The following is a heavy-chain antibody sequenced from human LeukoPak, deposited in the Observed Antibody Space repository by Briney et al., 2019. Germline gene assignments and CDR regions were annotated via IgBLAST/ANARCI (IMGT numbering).Heavy chain of an antibody. CDR1: GFTFDDYA. Sequence: PGRSLRLSCAASGFTFDDYAMHWVRQAPGKGLEWASGISWNSGSIGYADSVKGRFTISRDNAKNSLYLQMNSLRAEDMALYYCAKGSYPDSNPGHFDYWGQGTLVTVSS. CDR2: ISWNSGSI. D-gene: IGHD4-11*01. CDR3: AKGSYPDSNPGHFDY. V-gene: IGHV3-9*03. J-gene: IGHJ4*02.